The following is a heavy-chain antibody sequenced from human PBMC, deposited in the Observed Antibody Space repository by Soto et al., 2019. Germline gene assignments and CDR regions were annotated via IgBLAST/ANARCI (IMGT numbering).Heavy chain of an antibody. D-gene: IGHD6-13*01. V-gene: IGHV3-23*01. CDR3: AKGSGSSWFSS. CDR2: ISGSGDSA. Sequence: GGSLRLSCAASGFDFSSYDMSWVRQAPGKGLEWVSGISGSGDSAYYADSVRGRFTISRDNSKDTLYVQMNSLRNEDTAIYYCAKGSGSSWFSSWGQGTLVTVSS. J-gene: IGHJ4*02. CDR1: GFDFSSYD.